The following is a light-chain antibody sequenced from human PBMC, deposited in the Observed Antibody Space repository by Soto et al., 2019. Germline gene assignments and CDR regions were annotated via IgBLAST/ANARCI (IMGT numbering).Light chain of an antibody. J-gene: IGKJ4*01. CDR2: GAS. CDR3: LQDHNYPLT. V-gene: IGKV1-6*01. CDR1: QGIRND. Sequence: AIQMTQSPSSLSASVGDRVTITCRASQGIRNDLGWYQQKPGKAPKILIYGASSLQSGVPSRFSGTGSGTDFTLTISSLHPEDFATYYCLQDHNYPLTFGGGTKVDIK.